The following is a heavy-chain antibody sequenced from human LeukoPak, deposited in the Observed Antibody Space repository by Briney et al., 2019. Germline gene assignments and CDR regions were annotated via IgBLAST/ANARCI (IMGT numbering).Heavy chain of an antibody. V-gene: IGHV4-34*12. J-gene: IGHJ5*02. Sequence: SETLSLTCAVHGYSLTNHYWIWIRQPPGKGLEWIAEVLHTGSTNCNPSFKSRVTVSVDTSKNQFFLNLISVTAADTAVYYCARGPAAVHPWGRGILVTVSS. CDR2: VLHTGST. CDR3: ARGPAAVHP. CDR1: GYSLTNHY. D-gene: IGHD6-13*01.